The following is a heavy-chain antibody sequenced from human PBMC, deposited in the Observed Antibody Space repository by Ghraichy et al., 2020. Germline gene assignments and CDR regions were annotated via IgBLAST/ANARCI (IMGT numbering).Heavy chain of an antibody. J-gene: IGHJ6*02. D-gene: IGHD6-13*01. CDR1: GFTFSDYY. V-gene: IGHV3-11*01. Sequence: GGSLRLSCAASGFTFSDYYMSWIRQAPGKGLEWVSYISSSGSTIYYADSVKGRFTISRDNAKNSLYLQMNSLRAEDTAVYYCAREQSAAAGYYYYYGMDVWGQGTTVTVSS. CDR3: AREQSAAAGYYYYYGMDV. CDR2: ISSSGSTI.